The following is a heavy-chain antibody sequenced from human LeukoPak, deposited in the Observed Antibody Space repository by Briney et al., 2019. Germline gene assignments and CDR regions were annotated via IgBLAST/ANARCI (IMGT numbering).Heavy chain of an antibody. CDR3: AKEPAYSSGC. D-gene: IGHD6-19*01. V-gene: IGHV3-30*02. J-gene: IGHJ4*02. CDR1: GFTFSSYG. Sequence: GGSLRLSCVASGFTFSSYGMHWVRQAPGKGLEWVAFIRYDGSNKYYADSVKGRFTISRDNSKNTLYLQMNSLRAEDTAVYYCAKEPAYSSGCWGQGTLVTVSS. CDR2: IRYDGSNK.